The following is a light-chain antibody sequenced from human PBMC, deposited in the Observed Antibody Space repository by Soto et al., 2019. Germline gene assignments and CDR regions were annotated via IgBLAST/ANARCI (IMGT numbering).Light chain of an antibody. CDR2: EVS. J-gene: IGLJ3*02. CDR1: SSDVGNYNL. V-gene: IGLV2-23*02. Sequence: QSVLTQSASVSGSPGQSITISCTGTSSDVGNYNLVSWYQQHPGRAPKLIIYEVSKRPSGVSYRFSGSKSGNTASLTISGLQAEDEADYYCCSYTSSATWVFGGGTKLTVL. CDR3: CSYTSSATWV.